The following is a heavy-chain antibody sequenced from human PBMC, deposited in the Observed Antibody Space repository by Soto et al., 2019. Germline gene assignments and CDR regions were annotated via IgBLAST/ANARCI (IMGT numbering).Heavy chain of an antibody. V-gene: IGHV3-13*01. CDR1: GFTFSGYD. J-gene: IGHJ4*02. CDR3: ARRYCSAGTCQGIAFDF. Sequence: GGSLRLSCAASGFTFSGYDMHWVRQATGKGLEWVSAIGSDGGTYYTGSVKGRFTISRENAKNSLYLQMNSLRGGDTAVYYCARRYCSAGTCQGIAFDFWGWGTLVTVSS. CDR2: IGSDGGT. D-gene: IGHD2-15*01.